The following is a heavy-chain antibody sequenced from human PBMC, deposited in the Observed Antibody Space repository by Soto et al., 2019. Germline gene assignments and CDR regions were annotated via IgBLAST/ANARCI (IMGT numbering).Heavy chain of an antibody. J-gene: IGHJ4*02. D-gene: IGHD3-16*01. V-gene: IGHV3-23*01. Sequence: PGGSLRLSCAASGFTFSSYAMSWVRQAPGKGLEWVSAISGSGGSTYYADSVKGRFTISRDNSKNTLYLQMNSLRAEDTAVYYCATTPGYYDYIVTEPRFDYWGQGTLVTVSS. CDR2: ISGSGGST. CDR1: GFTFSSYA. CDR3: ATTPGYYDYIVTEPRFDY.